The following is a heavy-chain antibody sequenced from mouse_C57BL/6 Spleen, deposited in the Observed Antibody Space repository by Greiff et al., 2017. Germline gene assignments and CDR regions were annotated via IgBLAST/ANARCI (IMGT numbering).Heavy chain of an antibody. Sequence: EVMLVESGAELVKPGASVKLSCTASGFNIKDYYMHWVKQRTEQGLEWIGRIDPEDGETKYAPKFQGKATITADTSSNTAYLQLSSLTSEDTAVYYCAATPSNWDGYFDVWGTGTTVTVSA. CDR3: AATPSNWDGYFDV. J-gene: IGHJ1*03. V-gene: IGHV14-2*01. D-gene: IGHD4-1*01. CDR1: GFNIKDYY. CDR2: IDPEDGET.